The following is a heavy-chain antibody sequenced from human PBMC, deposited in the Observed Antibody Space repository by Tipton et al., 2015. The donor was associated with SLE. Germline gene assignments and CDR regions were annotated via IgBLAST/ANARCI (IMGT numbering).Heavy chain of an antibody. Sequence: RSLRLSCAASGFTFDDYAMHWVRQAPGKGLEWVSGISWNSGSIGDADSVKGRFTISRDNAKNSLYLQMNSLRAEDTALYYCAGIGGAGDLYYYYMDVWGKGTTVTVSS. CDR1: GFTFDDYA. D-gene: IGHD7-27*01. CDR3: AGIGGAGDLYYYYMDV. CDR2: ISWNSGSI. J-gene: IGHJ6*03. V-gene: IGHV3-9*01.